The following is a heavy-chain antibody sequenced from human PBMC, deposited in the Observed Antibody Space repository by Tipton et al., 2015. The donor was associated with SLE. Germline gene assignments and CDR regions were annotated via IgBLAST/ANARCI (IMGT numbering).Heavy chain of an antibody. Sequence: TLSLTCSVSGDSVSGKYWGWFRQPPGKGLEWIAYIYTSGSTSYNPPLKSRAIISVDTSKNQFSLKLSSVTAADTAIYYCAKLFGSAYWYYMDVWGKGTTVTVS. CDR1: GDSVSGKY. CDR3: AKLFGSAYWYYMDV. V-gene: IGHV4-4*08. CDR2: IYTSGST. J-gene: IGHJ6*03. D-gene: IGHD6-25*01.